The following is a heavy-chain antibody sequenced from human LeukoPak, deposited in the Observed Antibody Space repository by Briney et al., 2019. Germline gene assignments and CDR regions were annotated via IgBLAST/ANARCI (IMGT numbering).Heavy chain of an antibody. CDR2: TYYTGTT. Sequence: SETLSLTCTVSGGSTISHYWSWLRQPPGKGLEWIAYTYYTGTTNYNPSLKSRVTISIDTSKDQFSLRLSSVTAADTAVHYCAGLRSRAFDIWGPGTMVSVSS. V-gene: IGHV4-59*08. J-gene: IGHJ3*02. D-gene: IGHD6-6*01. CDR3: AGLRSRAFDI. CDR1: GGSTISHY.